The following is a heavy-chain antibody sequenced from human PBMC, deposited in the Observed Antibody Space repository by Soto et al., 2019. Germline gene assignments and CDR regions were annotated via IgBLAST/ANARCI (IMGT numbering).Heavy chain of an antibody. J-gene: IGHJ3*02. Sequence: PGGSLRLSCAASGFTFSNYWMSWVRQAPGKGLEWVANIKQDGSERSYVDSVKGRFTISRDNAKNSLYLQMNSLRAEDTAVYYCASVWSGYYTPWGLDFDIWGQGTMVTVSS. V-gene: IGHV3-7*03. D-gene: IGHD3-3*01. CDR3: ASVWSGYYTPWGLDFDI. CDR2: IKQDGSER. CDR1: GFTFSNYW.